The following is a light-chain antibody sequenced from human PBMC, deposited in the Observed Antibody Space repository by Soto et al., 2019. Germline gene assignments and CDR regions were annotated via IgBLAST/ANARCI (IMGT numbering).Light chain of an antibody. CDR2: GAS. V-gene: IGKV3-15*01. CDR1: QPVSDK. J-gene: IGKJ5*01. CDR3: QQYDQWPIT. Sequence: ELLRTQSPTNLSLSPGAGATLSCWASQPVSDKLAWYQQKPGQAPRLLIYGASARALGIPARFSGSGSGTEFSFTVTSLQSEDFAVYSCQQYDQWPITFGQGTRLEIK.